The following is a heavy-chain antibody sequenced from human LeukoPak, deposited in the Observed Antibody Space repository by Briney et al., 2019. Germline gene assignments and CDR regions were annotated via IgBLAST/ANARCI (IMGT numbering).Heavy chain of an antibody. J-gene: IGHJ4*02. V-gene: IGHV4-59*02. CDR3: ARVRYSDSSVLTRKRSYYFDY. CDR2: ISHTETT. Sequence: SETLSLTCSVSGGSVSSYYWSWVRQTPGKGLEWIGYISHTETTDYGPSLRSRVTMSLDTSKNQFSLKLRSVTAADTAVYYCARVRYSDSSVLTRKRSYYFDYWGQGTLVTVSS. D-gene: IGHD3-22*01. CDR1: GGSVSSYY.